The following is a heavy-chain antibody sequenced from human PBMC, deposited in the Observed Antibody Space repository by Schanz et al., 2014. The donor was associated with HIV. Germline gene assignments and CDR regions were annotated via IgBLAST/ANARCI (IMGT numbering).Heavy chain of an antibody. CDR2: VWNDGTKK. D-gene: IGHD2-2*01. CDR3: ATSTMTDAFDI. Sequence: VQLVESGGGLVKPGGSLRLSCAASGFTFSSYSMNWVRQAPGKGLEWVALVWNDGTKKFYGDSVKGRFSVSRDNSKNTAYLEMNTLRGDDTAVYFYATSTMTDAFDIWGQGTKVIVSS. J-gene: IGHJ3*02. V-gene: IGHV3-33*08. CDR1: GFTFSSYS.